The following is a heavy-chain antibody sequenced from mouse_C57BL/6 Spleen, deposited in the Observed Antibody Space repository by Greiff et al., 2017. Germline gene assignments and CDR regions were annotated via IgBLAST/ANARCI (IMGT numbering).Heavy chain of an antibody. Sequence: DVQLVESGEGLVKPGGSLKLSCAASGFTFSSYAMSWVRQTPEKRLEWVAYISSGGDYIYYADTVKGRFTISRDNARNTLYLQMSSLKSEDTAMYYCTRVTMITDWYFDVWGTGTTVTVSS. V-gene: IGHV5-9-1*02. D-gene: IGHD2-4*01. CDR1: GFTFSSYA. CDR3: TRVTMITDWYFDV. CDR2: ISSGGDYI. J-gene: IGHJ1*03.